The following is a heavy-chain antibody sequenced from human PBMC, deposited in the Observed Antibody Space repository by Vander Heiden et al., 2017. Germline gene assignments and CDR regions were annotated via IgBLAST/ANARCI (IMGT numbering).Heavy chain of an antibody. CDR2: ISGSGGST. Sequence: EVQLLESGGGLVQPGGSLRLSCAASGFTFSSYAMSWVRQGPGKGLEWVSAISGSGGSTYYADSVKGRFTISRDNSKNTLYLQMNSLRAEDTAVYYCAKVGGEYSSSWYYGMDVWGQGTTVTVSS. J-gene: IGHJ6*02. CDR1: GFTFSSYA. CDR3: AKVGGEYSSSWYYGMDV. V-gene: IGHV3-23*01. D-gene: IGHD6-13*01.